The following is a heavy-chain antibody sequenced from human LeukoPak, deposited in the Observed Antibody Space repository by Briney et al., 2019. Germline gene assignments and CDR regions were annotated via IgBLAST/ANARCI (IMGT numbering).Heavy chain of an antibody. CDR2: IKQDGTEK. J-gene: IGHJ4*02. D-gene: IGHD6-19*01. CDR3: ASPSGYSSGWNPFDH. Sequence: GGSLRLSCAASGFTFSSYWMSWVRQAPGKGLEWVANIKQDGTEKYYVDSVRGRFTISRDNAKNSLYLRMNSLRAEDTAMYYCASPSGYSSGWNPFDHWGQGTLVTVSS. V-gene: IGHV3-7*01. CDR1: GFTFSSYW.